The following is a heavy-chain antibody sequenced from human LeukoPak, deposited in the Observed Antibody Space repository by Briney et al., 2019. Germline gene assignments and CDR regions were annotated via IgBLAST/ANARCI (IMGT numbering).Heavy chain of an antibody. J-gene: IGHJ4*02. CDR1: GFTFSGSA. CDR2: IRSKANNYAI. CDR3: TRVHTGY. D-gene: IGHD4-17*01. V-gene: IGHV3-73*01. Sequence: GGPLRLSCAASGFTFSGSAMHWVRQASGKGLEWVGRIRSKANNYAITYDASVRGRFTISRDDSKNTAYLQMNSLKTEDTAVYYCTRVHTGYWGQGTLVTVPS.